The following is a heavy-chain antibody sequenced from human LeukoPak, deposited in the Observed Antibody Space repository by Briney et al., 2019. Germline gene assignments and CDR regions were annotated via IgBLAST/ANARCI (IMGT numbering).Heavy chain of an antibody. V-gene: IGHV3-23*01. CDR2: ISGSGSKT. D-gene: IGHD1-26*01. CDR1: GFTFSSYW. CDR3: GKDGGRYQFDY. J-gene: IGHJ4*02. Sequence: GGSLRLSCAASGFTFSSYWMHWVRQTPGKGLEWVSAISGSGSKTYYADSVKGRFTISRDNSKSTLYLQMNSLRAEDTAVYYCGKDGGRYQFDYWGQGTLVTVSS.